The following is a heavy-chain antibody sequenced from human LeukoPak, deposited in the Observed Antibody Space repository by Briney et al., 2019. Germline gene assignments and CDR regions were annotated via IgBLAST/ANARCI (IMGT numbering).Heavy chain of an antibody. CDR1: GDSFRSYY. J-gene: IGHJ4*02. D-gene: IGHD3-10*01. Sequence: SETLSLTCTVSGDSFRSYYWSWIRQPPGKGLEWIGYISYSGSTNYNPSLKSRVTISADTSKNQVSLTLSSVTAADTAVYYCARHPELYFFDYWGQGTLVTVSS. V-gene: IGHV4-59*08. CDR2: ISYSGST. CDR3: ARHPELYFFDY.